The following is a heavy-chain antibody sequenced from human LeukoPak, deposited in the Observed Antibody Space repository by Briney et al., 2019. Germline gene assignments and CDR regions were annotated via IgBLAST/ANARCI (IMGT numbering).Heavy chain of an antibody. CDR1: GPTLTQES. V-gene: IGHV1-24*01. CDR2: FDAENGET. CDR3: AIPGASGWVDP. D-gene: IGHD2-2*01. Sequence: ASVKVSCKVSGPTLTQESIHWVRQTPGKRLEWMGSFDAENGETFYSHNFPGRVTMTEDTSIETAYMELRSLRSDDTGVYYCAIPGASGWVDPWGQGTLVTVSS. J-gene: IGHJ5*02.